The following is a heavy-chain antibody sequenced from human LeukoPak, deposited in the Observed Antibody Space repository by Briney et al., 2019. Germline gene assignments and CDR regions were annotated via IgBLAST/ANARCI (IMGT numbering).Heavy chain of an antibody. CDR3: ARDNSSSWLEDYFGY. CDR2: ISYDGSNK. V-gene: IGHV3-30*04. Sequence: GRSLRLSCAASGFTFSSYAMHWVRQAPGKGLEWVAVISYDGSNKYYADSVKGRFTISRDNSKNTLYLQMNSLRAEDTAVYYCARDNSSSWLEDYFGYWGQGTLVTVSS. CDR1: GFTFSSYA. J-gene: IGHJ4*02. D-gene: IGHD6-13*01.